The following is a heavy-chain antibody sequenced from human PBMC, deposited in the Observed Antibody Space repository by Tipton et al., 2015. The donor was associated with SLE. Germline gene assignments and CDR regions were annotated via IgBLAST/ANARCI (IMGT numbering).Heavy chain of an antibody. Sequence: TLSLTCAVYGGSFSGYYWSWIRQPPGKGLEWIGEINHSGSTSYNPSLKSRVTISVDTSKNQFSLKLSSVTAADTAVYYCARQEMATIRAFDIWGQGTMVIVSP. CDR1: GGSFSGYY. CDR2: INHSGST. CDR3: ARQEMATIRAFDI. D-gene: IGHD5-24*01. V-gene: IGHV4-34*01. J-gene: IGHJ3*02.